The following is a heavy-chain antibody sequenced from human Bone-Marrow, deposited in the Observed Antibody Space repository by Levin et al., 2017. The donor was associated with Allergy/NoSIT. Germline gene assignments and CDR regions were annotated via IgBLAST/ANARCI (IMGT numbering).Heavy chain of an antibody. V-gene: IGHV7-4-1*02. Sequence: ASVKVSCKASGYTFSRYAMNWLRQAPGQGLEWMGWIDINSGNPTYAQGFTGRFVFSLDTSVTTAYLQISSLKAEDTAVYYCARPLDGHNWFDPWGQGTLVTVSS. D-gene: IGHD3/OR15-3a*01. CDR3: ARPLDGHNWFDP. CDR2: IDINSGNP. J-gene: IGHJ5*02. CDR1: GYTFSRYA.